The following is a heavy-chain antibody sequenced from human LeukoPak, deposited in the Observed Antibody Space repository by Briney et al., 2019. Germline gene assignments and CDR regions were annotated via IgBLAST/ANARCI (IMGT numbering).Heavy chain of an antibody. CDR3: ARRSPNDSSGYYSYWFDP. CDR2: IYYSGST. V-gene: IGHV4-39*01. Sequence: PSETLSLTCTVSGGSISSSSYYWGWIRQPPGKGLEWIGSIYYSGSTYYHPSLKSRVTISVDTSKNQFSLKLSSVTAADTAVYYCARRSPNDSSGYYSYWFDPWGQGTLVTVSS. J-gene: IGHJ5*02. D-gene: IGHD3-22*01. CDR1: GGSISSSSYY.